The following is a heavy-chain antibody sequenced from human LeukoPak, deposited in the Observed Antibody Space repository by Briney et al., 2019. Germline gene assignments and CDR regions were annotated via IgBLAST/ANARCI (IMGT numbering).Heavy chain of an antibody. J-gene: IGHJ4*02. D-gene: IGHD5-12*01. CDR3: ARRGYDSAGTQYYFDH. CDR1: GFSLPTSGMC. CDR2: VDWDDDK. Sequence: VSGPTLVNPTQTLTLTCTFSGFSLPTSGMCVNWIRQPPGKALEWLARVDWDDDKYYSTSLKARLTISKDISKNQVVLTMTNLDPVDTGTYYCARRGYDSAGTQYYFDHWGQGILVTVSS. V-gene: IGHV2-70*11.